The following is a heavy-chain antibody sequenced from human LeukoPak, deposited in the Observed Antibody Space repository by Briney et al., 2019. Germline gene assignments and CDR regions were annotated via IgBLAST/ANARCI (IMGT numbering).Heavy chain of an antibody. D-gene: IGHD2/OR15-2a*01. CDR3: ARDTFGL. CDR2: IKQGGSDK. Sequence: GGSLRLSCEASGFTLSNHWMTWVRQAPGKGLEWVATIKQGGSDKFYVDSVKGRFNIFGDNAKNSLYLEMNSLRVEDTVVYYCARDTFGLWGQGTLVTVSS. J-gene: IGHJ4*02. CDR1: GFTLSNHW. V-gene: IGHV3-7*01.